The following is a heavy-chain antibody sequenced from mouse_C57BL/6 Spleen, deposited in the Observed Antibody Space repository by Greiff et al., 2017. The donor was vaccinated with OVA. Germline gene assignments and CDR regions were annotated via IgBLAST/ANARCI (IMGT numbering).Heavy chain of an antibody. CDR1: GYAFSSSW. D-gene: IGHD2-3*01. V-gene: IGHV1-82*01. CDR2: IYPGDGDT. Sequence: VKLMESGPELVKPGASVKISCKASGYAFSSSWMNWVKQRPGKGLEWIGRIYPGDGDTNYNGKFKGKATLTADKSSSTAYMQLSSLTSEDSAVYFCAADGFDYWGQGTTLTVSS. J-gene: IGHJ2*01. CDR3: AADGFDY.